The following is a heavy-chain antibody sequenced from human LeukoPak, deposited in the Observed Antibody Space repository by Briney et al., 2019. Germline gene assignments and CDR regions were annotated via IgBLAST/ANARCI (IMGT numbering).Heavy chain of an antibody. V-gene: IGHV1-18*04. J-gene: IGHJ4*02. CDR2: ISDYNGDT. D-gene: IGHD6-19*01. Sequence: ASVKVSCKASGYTFKNYGISRVGQAPGQVLEWRRWISDYNGDTKHAQKVQRRLTLTADASTSTAYMELRGLRSDDTAVYYCARDPSNTSGWYISFDFWGQGTLVTVSS. CDR1: GYTFKNYG. CDR3: ARDPSNTSGWYISFDF.